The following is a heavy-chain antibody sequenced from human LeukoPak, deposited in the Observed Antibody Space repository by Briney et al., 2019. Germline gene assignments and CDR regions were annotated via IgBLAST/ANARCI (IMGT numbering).Heavy chain of an antibody. CDR3: ARVGGGYDSNGGY. V-gene: IGHV1-18*01. CDR2: ISAYNGNT. Sequence: GASVRVSCKASGYTFTSYGISWVRQAPGQGLEWMGWISAYNGNTNYAQKLQGRVTMTRDTSTSTVYMELSSLRSEDTAVYYCARVGGGYDSNGGYWGQGTLVTVSS. CDR1: GYTFTSYG. D-gene: IGHD5-12*01. J-gene: IGHJ4*02.